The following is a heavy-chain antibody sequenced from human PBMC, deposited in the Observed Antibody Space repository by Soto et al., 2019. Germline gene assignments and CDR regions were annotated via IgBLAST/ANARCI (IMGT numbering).Heavy chain of an antibody. CDR2: ISYDGSNK. D-gene: IGHD4-17*01. V-gene: IGHV3-30*03. Sequence: GGSLRLSCAASGFTFSSYGMHWVRQAPGKGLEWVAVISYDGSNKFFADSVRGRFTISRDNSKNTVYLQMNSLRAEDTAVYYCAIFAEGRGTTVTSGEYFQHWGQGTLVTVAS. J-gene: IGHJ1*01. CDR3: AIFAEGRGTTVTSGEYFQH. CDR1: GFTFSSYG.